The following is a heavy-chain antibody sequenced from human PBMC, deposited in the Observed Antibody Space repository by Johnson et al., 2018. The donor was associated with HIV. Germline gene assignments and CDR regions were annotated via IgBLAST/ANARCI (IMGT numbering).Heavy chain of an antibody. CDR1: GYTFSSYA. V-gene: IGHV3-30*14. CDR3: LFGGYSYGLAFDI. D-gene: IGHD5-18*01. J-gene: IGHJ3*02. Sequence: QVQLVESGGGVVQPGRSLRLSCAASGYTFSSYAMHWVRQAPGKGLEWVAVISYDANNKYYAGSVKGRFTISRDNSKNTLYLQMNSLRAEDTAVYYCLFGGYSYGLAFDIWGQGTMVTVSS. CDR2: ISYDANNK.